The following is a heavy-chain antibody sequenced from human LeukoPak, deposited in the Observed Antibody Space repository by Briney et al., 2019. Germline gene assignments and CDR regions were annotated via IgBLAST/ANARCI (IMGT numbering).Heavy chain of an antibody. Sequence: PSETLSLTCTVSSYSISSGYYWGWIRQPPGKGLEWIGSIYHSGSTYYNPSLKSRVTISVDTSKNQFSLKLSSVTAADTAVYYCARVPPSYDFWSGGREGAFDIWDQGTMVTVSS. J-gene: IGHJ3*02. D-gene: IGHD3-3*01. V-gene: IGHV4-38-2*02. CDR2: IYHSGST. CDR3: ARVPPSYDFWSGGREGAFDI. CDR1: SYSISSGYY.